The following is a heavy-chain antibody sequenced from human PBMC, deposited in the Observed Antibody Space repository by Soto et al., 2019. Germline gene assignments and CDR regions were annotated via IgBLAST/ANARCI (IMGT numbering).Heavy chain of an antibody. CDR2: IYWDDDK. CDR1: GFSLSTSGVG. CDR3: AHSHWLEYFDY. Sequence: QITLKESGPTLVKPTQTLTLTCSFSGFSLSTSGVGVGWIRQPPGKAPEWLALIYWDDDKRYSPSLKSRLTITEDTSKNQVVLTMTNMDPVDTATYYCAHSHWLEYFDYWGQGTLVTVSS. J-gene: IGHJ4*02. V-gene: IGHV2-5*02. D-gene: IGHD6-19*01.